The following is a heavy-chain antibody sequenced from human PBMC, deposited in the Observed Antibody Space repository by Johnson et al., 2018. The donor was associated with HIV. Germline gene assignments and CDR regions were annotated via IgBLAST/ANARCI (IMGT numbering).Heavy chain of an antibody. Sequence: VQLVESGGGLVKPGGSLRLSCAASGFTFSDYYMSWIRQAPGKGLEWVSYITSSGRTTYFADSVKGRYSISRYNAKNSLYLQMNRQKAEDPAVYYCARTRHSYEDFDIWGQGTMVTFSS. CDR1: GFTFSDYY. J-gene: IGHJ3*02. D-gene: IGHD3-22*01. CDR3: ARTRHSYEDFDI. CDR2: ITSSGRTT. V-gene: IGHV3-11*04.